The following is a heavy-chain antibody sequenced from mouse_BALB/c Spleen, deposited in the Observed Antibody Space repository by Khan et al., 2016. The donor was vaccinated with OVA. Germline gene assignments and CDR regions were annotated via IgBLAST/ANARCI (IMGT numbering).Heavy chain of an antibody. J-gene: IGHJ2*01. Sequence: QVRLQQSGAELVRPGASVKLSCKTSGYIFTSYWIHWVKQRSGQGLEWIARIYPGTDNTCYNEKVKDKAKLTADKSSSTAYMQLSSLKSEDSAVYFCAREEALYYFDYWGQGTTLTVSS. D-gene: IGHD3-2*02. CDR3: AREEALYYFDY. CDR2: IYPGTDNT. V-gene: IGHV1S132*01. CDR1: GYIFTSYW.